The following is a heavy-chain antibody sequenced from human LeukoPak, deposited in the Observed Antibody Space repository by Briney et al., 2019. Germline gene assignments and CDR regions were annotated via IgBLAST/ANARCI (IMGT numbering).Heavy chain of an antibody. CDR3: ARGDVLRYFDWLSRYYGMDV. V-gene: IGHV1-8*02. CDR1: GYTFTSYG. Sequence: ASVKVSCKASGYTFTSYGINWVRQATGQGLEWMGWMNPNSGNTGYAQKFQGRVTMTRNTSISTAYMELSSLRSEDTAVYYCARGDVLRYFDWLSRYYGMDVWGQGTTVTVSS. CDR2: MNPNSGNT. D-gene: IGHD3-9*01. J-gene: IGHJ6*02.